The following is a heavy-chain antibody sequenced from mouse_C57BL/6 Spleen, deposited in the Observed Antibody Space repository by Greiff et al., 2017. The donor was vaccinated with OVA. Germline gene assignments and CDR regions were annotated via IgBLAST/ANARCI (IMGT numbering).Heavy chain of an antibody. CDR1: GFSLTSYG. D-gene: IGHD2-4*01. J-gene: IGHJ4*01. Sequence: VHLVESGPGLVQPSQSLSITCTVSGFSLTSYGVHWVRQSPGKGLEWLGVIWRGGSTDYNAAFMSRLSITKDNSKSQVFFKMNSLQADDTAIYYCAIYDYDEDYAMDYWGQGTSVTVSS. CDR2: IWRGGST. V-gene: IGHV2-5*01. CDR3: AIYDYDEDYAMDY.